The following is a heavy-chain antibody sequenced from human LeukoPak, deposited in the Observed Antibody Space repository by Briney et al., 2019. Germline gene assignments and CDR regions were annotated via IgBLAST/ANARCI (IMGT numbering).Heavy chain of an antibody. J-gene: IGHJ4*02. CDR3: ARSLDYYDSSGYPPLDY. CDR2: ISGSSSYI. V-gene: IGHV3-21*04. CDR1: GFTFSSYS. D-gene: IGHD3-22*01. Sequence: GGSLRLSCAASGFTFSSYSMNWVRQAPGKGLEWVSSISGSSSYIYYADSVKGRFTISRDNSKNTLYLQMNSLRAEDTAVYYCARSLDYYDSSGYPPLDYWGQGTLVTVSS.